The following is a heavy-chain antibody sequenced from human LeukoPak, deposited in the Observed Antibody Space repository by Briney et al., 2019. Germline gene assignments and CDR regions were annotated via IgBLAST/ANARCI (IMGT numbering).Heavy chain of an antibody. J-gene: IGHJ4*02. V-gene: IGHV3-21*01. D-gene: IGHD6-13*01. Sequence: GGSLRLSCAASGFTFSSYSMNWVRQAPGKGLEWVSSISSSSSYIYYADSVKGRFTISRDNAKNSLYLQMNSLRAEDTAVYYCAREIIAAAGVFDYWGQGTLVTVSS. CDR3: AREIIAAAGVFDY. CDR2: ISSSSSYI. CDR1: GFTFSSYS.